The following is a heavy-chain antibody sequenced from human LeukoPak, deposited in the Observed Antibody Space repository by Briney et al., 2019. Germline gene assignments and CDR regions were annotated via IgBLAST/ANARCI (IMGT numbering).Heavy chain of an antibody. CDR2: ISAYNGNT. D-gene: IGHD3-10*01. CDR1: GYTFTSYG. V-gene: IGHV1-18*01. Sequence: ASVKVSCKASGYTFTSYGISWVRQARGQGLEWMGWISAYNGNTNYAQKLQGRVTMTTDTSTSTAYMELRSLRSDDTAVYYCARGGLGYYYGSGSYKHWGQGTLVTVSS. J-gene: IGHJ1*01. CDR3: ARGGLGYYYGSGSYKH.